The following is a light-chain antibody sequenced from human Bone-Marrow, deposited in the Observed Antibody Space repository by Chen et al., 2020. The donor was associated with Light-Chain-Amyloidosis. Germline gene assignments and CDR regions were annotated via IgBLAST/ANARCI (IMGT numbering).Light chain of an antibody. J-gene: IGLJ2*01. CDR1: SSNIGAGYD. CDR2: GNS. Sequence: QSVLTPPHSVSGAPGQRVTLSCTGSSSNIGAGYDVHWYRQLPGTAPKLLISGNSNRPSGVPDRFSGSRSGTSASLAISGLQAEDEADYYCQSYDTSLSGSVFGGGTKLTVL. CDR3: QSYDTSLSGSV. V-gene: IGLV1-40*01.